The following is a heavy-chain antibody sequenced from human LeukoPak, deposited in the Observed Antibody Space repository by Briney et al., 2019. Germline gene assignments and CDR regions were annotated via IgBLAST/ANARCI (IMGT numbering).Heavy chain of an antibody. V-gene: IGHV3-48*03. CDR3: ARGFSDYASYFDY. D-gene: IGHD5-12*01. CDR2: ISTSGDTI. J-gene: IGHJ4*02. CDR1: GFTFSSYE. Sequence: GGSRRLSCAASGFTFSSYEMNWVRQAPGKGPEWLSFISTSGDTIYYALSVKGRFTISRDNAKNSLYLQMNSLRAEDTAVYYCARGFSDYASYFDYWGQGTRVTVSS.